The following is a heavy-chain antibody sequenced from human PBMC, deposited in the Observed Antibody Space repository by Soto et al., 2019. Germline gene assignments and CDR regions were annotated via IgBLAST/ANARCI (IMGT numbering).Heavy chain of an antibody. D-gene: IGHD7-27*01. CDR1: GGSFSSYY. CDR3: ARLPPQKSDATGNWFDP. J-gene: IGHJ5*02. CDR2: FYYSGST. V-gene: IGHV4-59*08. Sequence: SETLSLTCTVSGGSFSSYYWSWIRQSPGKGLEWIGHFYYSGSTTYNPSLKSRVSMSVDTSKNQISLKLSSVTAADSAVYYCARLPPQKSDATGNWFDPCGQGTLDIVSS.